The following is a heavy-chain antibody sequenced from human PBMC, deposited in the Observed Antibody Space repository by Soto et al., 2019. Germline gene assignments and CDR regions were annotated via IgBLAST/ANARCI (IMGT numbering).Heavy chain of an antibody. D-gene: IGHD2-15*01. CDR3: ARVYGGGGGCCGTDD. J-gene: IGHJ4*02. V-gene: IGHV1-46*01. Sequence: QVQLVQSGAEVKKPGASVKVSCKASGYTFTSYYMHWVRQAPGQGLEWMGIISPSGGSTTYAQKFQGRVRMTRDTSTITVCMERSSLGYEDTAVYYWARVYGGGGGCCGTDDWGQGTLVTVSS. CDR1: GYTFTSYY. CDR2: ISPSGGST.